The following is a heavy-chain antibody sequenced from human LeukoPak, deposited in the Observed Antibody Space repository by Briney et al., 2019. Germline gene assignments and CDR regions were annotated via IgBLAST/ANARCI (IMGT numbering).Heavy chain of an antibody. Sequence: AGGSLRLSCAASGFTFSSYGMHWVRQAPGKGLEWVAVISYDGSNKYYADSVKGRFTISRDNSKNTLYLQMNSLRAEDTAVYYCAKGSVSGTIIAVADYWGQGTLVTVSS. V-gene: IGHV3-30*18. CDR3: AKGSVSGTIIAVADY. D-gene: IGHD6-19*01. CDR2: ISYDGSNK. J-gene: IGHJ4*02. CDR1: GFTFSSYG.